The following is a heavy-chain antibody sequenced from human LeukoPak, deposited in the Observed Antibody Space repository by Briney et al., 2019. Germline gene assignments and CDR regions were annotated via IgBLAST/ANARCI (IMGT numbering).Heavy chain of an antibody. V-gene: IGHV3-53*01. CDR2: IYGDGRT. CDR3: ARGLFLSGYLDAFDM. Sequence: GGSLRLSCAASGFTVSDMYMTWVRQAPGKGLEWVSLIYGDGRTSYADSVKGRCTISRDNSKNTLDLQVNSLRVEDTAVYYCARGLFLSGYLDAFDMWGQGTVVTVSS. CDR1: GFTVSDMY. D-gene: IGHD3-22*01. J-gene: IGHJ3*02.